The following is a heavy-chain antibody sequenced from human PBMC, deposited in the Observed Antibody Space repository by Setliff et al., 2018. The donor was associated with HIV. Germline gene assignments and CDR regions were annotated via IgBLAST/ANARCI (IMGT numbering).Heavy chain of an antibody. CDR1: GGSITSSY. D-gene: IGHD2-2*01. CDR2: IYTSGST. V-gene: IGHV4-4*07. J-gene: IGHJ6*02. Sequence: PSETLSLTCTVSGGSITSSYWSWIRQPAGKGLEWIGRIYTSGSTNYNPSLKSRVTISVDTSKNQFSLKLSSVTAADTAVYYCARVAPKGYQLLFSSVWGQGTTVTVSS. CDR3: ARVAPKGYQLLFSSV.